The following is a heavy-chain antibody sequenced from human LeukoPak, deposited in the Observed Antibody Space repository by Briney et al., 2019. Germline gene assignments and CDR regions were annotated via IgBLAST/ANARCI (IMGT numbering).Heavy chain of an antibody. J-gene: IGHJ4*02. CDR1: GYTFTGYY. CDR2: INPHSGGT. D-gene: IGHD3-22*01. CDR3: ATAPIYYYDSSGNGYDY. Sequence: ASVKVSCKASGYTFTGYYIHWVRQAPGQGLEWMGWINPHSGGTNYAQKFQGRVTMTEDTSTDTAYMELSSLRSEDTAVYYCATAPIYYYDSSGNGYDYWGQGTLVTVSS. V-gene: IGHV1-2*02.